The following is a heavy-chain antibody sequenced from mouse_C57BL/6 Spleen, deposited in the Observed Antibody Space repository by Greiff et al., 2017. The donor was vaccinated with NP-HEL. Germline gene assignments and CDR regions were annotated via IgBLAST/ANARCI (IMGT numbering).Heavy chain of an antibody. V-gene: IGHV5-6*01. CDR2: ISSGGSYT. D-gene: IGHD2-4*01. J-gene: IGHJ1*03. CDR1: GFTFSSYG. CDR3: ARHPTMITFYWYFDV. Sequence: EVKLMESGGDLVKPGGSLKLSCAASGFTFSSYGMSWVRQTPDKRLEWVATISSGGSYTYYPDSVKGRFTISRDNAKNTLYLQMSSLKSEDTAMYYCARHPTMITFYWYFDVWGTGTTVTVSS.